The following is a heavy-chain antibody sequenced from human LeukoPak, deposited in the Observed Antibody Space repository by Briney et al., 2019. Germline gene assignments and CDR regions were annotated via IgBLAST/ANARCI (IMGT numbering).Heavy chain of an antibody. CDR1: GLSFSIYW. CDR2: INSDGSST. D-gene: IGHD1-7*01. J-gene: IGHJ4*02. Sequence: GGPLRLSCAASGLSFSIYWIHWVRQAPGEGLVWVSRINSDGSSTTYADSVKGRFSISRDNAKNTVYLQMNSLRPEDAAVYYCAREGVGTSRWHGRGALDYWGQGTLVTVSS. V-gene: IGHV3-74*01. CDR3: AREGVGTSRWHGRGALDY.